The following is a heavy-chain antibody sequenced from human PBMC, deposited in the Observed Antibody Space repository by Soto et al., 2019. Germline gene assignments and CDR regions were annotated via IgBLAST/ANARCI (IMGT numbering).Heavy chain of an antibody. J-gene: IGHJ4*02. D-gene: IGHD6-19*01. CDR2: IYYSGST. CDR3: ARVWQWPGHFDY. CDR1: GGSISSGCYY. V-gene: IGHV4-31*03. Sequence: SDTPSLTCPFSGGSISSGCYYLSWIRQHPGKGLEWIGYIYYSGSTYYNPSLKSRVTISVDTSKNQFSLKLSSVTAADTAVYYCARVWQWPGHFDYWGQGTLVNVSS.